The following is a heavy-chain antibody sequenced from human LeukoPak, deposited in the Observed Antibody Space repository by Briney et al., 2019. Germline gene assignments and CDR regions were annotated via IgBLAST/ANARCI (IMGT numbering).Heavy chain of an antibody. CDR1: GGSISSYY. CDR3: ARAGLIAAAGGWFDP. J-gene: IGHJ5*02. V-gene: IGHV4-59*01. Sequence: SETLSLTCTVSGGSISSYYWSWIRQPPGKGLEWIGYTYYSGSTNYNPSLKSRVTISVDTSKNQFSLKLSSVTAADTAVYYCARAGLIAAAGGWFDPWGQGTLVTVSS. CDR2: TYYSGST. D-gene: IGHD6-13*01.